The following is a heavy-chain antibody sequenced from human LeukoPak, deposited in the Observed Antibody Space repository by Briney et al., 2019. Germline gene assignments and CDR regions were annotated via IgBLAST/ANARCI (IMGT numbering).Heavy chain of an antibody. D-gene: IGHD3-22*01. CDR1: GGTFSSYA. V-gene: IGHV1-69*05. Sequence: ASVKVSCKASGGTFSSYAISWVRQAPGQGLEWMGRIIPIFGTANYAQKFQGRVTITTDESTSTAYMELSSLRSEDTAVYYCASHQYYYDSIGYPVDYWGQGTLVTVSS. J-gene: IGHJ4*02. CDR3: ASHQYYYDSIGYPVDY. CDR2: IIPIFGTA.